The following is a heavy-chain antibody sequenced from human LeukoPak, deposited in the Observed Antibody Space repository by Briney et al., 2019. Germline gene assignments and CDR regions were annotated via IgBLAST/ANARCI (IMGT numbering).Heavy chain of an antibody. D-gene: IGHD2-21*02. Sequence: SETLSLTCTVSGGSISSYYWSWIRQPPGKGLGWIGYIYYSGSTNYNPSLKSRVTISVDTSKNQFSLKLSSVTAADTSVYYCARLYCGGDCYPDYWGQGTLVTVSS. CDR1: GGSISSYY. J-gene: IGHJ4*02. V-gene: IGHV4-59*08. CDR2: IYYSGST. CDR3: ARLYCGGDCYPDY.